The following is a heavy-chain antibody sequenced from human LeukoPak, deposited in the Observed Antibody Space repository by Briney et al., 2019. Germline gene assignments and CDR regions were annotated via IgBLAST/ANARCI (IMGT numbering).Heavy chain of an antibody. CDR1: GGSVSSCDFY. CDR2: IYSTGST. D-gene: IGHD3-22*01. J-gene: IGHJ6*02. CDR3: ARDYASAYYYDSTSYPYGMDV. Sequence: PSEALSLTCTVSGGSVSSCDFYWSWIRQPPGKGLEWIGYIYSTGSTYYNPSLKSRVAISIDTSNNQFSVKLSSVTAADTAVYFCARDYASAYYYDSTSYPYGMDVWGQGTTVTVSS. V-gene: IGHV4-30-4*01.